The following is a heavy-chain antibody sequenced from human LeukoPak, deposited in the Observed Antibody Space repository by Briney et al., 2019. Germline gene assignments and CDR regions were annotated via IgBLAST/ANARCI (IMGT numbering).Heavy chain of an antibody. Sequence: RGSLRLSCAASGFTFSSYAIHWVRQAPGEGLEWVAVISADASKKYYVDSVKGRFTVSRDDPKNTLYLQMDSLRREDTAVYYCARVPNSGHSDYWGQGTLVTVSS. CDR2: ISADASKK. D-gene: IGHD3-10*01. CDR3: ARVPNSGHSDY. CDR1: GFTFSSYA. V-gene: IGHV3-30-3*01. J-gene: IGHJ4*02.